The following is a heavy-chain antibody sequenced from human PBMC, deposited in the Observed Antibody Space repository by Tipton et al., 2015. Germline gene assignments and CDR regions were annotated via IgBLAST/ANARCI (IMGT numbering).Heavy chain of an antibody. V-gene: IGHV4-31*03. Sequence: TLSLTCTVSGGSISSGSYYWSWIRQHPGKGLEWIGYIYYRVTTRYNPSLKSRVTISVDTSKNQFSLELTSVTAADTAVYYCARDSTGVTPPDSWGQGTLVTVSS. J-gene: IGHJ4*02. CDR3: ARDSTGVTPPDS. D-gene: IGHD2-2*01. CDR1: GGSISSGSYY. CDR2: IYYRVTT.